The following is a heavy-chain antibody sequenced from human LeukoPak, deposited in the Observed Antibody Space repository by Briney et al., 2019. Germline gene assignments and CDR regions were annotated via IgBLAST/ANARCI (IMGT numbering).Heavy chain of an antibody. Sequence: GGSLRLSCAASGFTFSDHYMTWIRQAPGKGLEWVSYISNSGSTIKYADAVKGRFTIPRDNAKNSLYLQMNSLRAEDTAVYYCTRDPRVVDYWGQGTLVTVSS. CDR1: GFTFSDHY. CDR2: ISNSGSTI. CDR3: TRDPRVVDY. V-gene: IGHV3-11*01. D-gene: IGHD6-6*01. J-gene: IGHJ4*02.